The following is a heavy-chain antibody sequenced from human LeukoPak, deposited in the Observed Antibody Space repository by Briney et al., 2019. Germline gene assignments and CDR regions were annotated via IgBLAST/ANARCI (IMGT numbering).Heavy chain of an antibody. V-gene: IGHV4-31*03. CDR2: IYYSGST. CDR1: GGSISSGGYY. Sequence: SQTLSLTCTVSGGSISSGGYYWSWIRQHPGKGLEWIWYIYYSGSTYYNPSLKSRVTISVDTSKNQFSLKLSSVTAADTAVYYCARHGRMGTINPSYWGQGTLVTVSS. D-gene: IGHD5-24*01. CDR3: ARHGRMGTINPSY. J-gene: IGHJ4*02.